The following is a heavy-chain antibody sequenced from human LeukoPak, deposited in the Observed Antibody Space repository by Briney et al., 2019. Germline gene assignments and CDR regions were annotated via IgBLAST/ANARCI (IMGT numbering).Heavy chain of an antibody. V-gene: IGHV3-21*01. Sequence: GGSLRLSCAASGFTFSSYGMHWVRQAPGKGLEWVSSISSSSSYIYYADSVKGRFTISRDNAKNSLYLQMNSLRAEDTAVYYCARDYGDGLGYFDYWGQGTLVTVSS. CDR1: GFTFSSYG. J-gene: IGHJ4*02. CDR2: ISSSSSYI. CDR3: ARDYGDGLGYFDY. D-gene: IGHD4-17*01.